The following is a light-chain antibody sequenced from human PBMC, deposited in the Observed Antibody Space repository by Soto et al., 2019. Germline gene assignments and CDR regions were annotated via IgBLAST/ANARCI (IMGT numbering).Light chain of an antibody. CDR3: RSDTSSSRV. CDR1: SSDVGGYNY. V-gene: IGLV2-14*01. Sequence: QSVLTQPASVSGSPGQSITISCTGTSSDVGGYNYVSWYQQHPGKAPKLMIYDVSNRPSGVSNRFSGSKSGNTASLTISGLQAEDEADYYGRSDTSSSRVFGGGNKLTVL. CDR2: DVS. J-gene: IGLJ2*01.